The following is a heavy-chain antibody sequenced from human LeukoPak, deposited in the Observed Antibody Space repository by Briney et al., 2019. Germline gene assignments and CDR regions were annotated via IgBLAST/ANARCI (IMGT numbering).Heavy chain of an antibody. J-gene: IGHJ6*04. Sequence: GGSLRLSCEASGFTFRSHWMDWVRQAPGRGLEWVANINQDGSEKYYVDSVKGRFTISRDNGKNSLYLQMNSLRVDDTGVYYCARALEVWGKGTTVTVPS. CDR2: INQDGSEK. CDR3: ARALEV. V-gene: IGHV3-7*01. CDR1: GFTFRSHW.